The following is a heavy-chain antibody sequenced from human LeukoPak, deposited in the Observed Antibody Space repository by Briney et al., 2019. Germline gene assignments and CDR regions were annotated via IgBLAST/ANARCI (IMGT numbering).Heavy chain of an antibody. J-gene: IGHJ4*02. V-gene: IGHV3-21*01. CDR2: ISSSSTYI. CDR1: GFTFSSYS. CDR3: ARGPTSGYGWDYFDY. Sequence: GGSLRLSCVASGFTFSSYSVNWVRQPPGKGLEWVSSISSSSTYIYYADSLKGRFTISRDSAKNSLFLQMNSLRAEDTAVYYCARGPTSGYGWDYFDYWGQGTLVTVSS. D-gene: IGHD5-12*01.